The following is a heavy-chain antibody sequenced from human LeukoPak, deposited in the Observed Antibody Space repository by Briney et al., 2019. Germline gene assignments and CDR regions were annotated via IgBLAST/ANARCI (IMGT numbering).Heavy chain of an antibody. CDR2: IRDSGAST. V-gene: IGHV3-23*01. J-gene: IGHJ3*02. CDR1: GFTFLTYA. CDR3: AKAGRSGWYPGWPFDI. D-gene: IGHD6-19*01. Sequence: GVSLRLSCAASGFTFLTYAMSWVRQAPGKGLQWVSVIRDSGASTYYADSVKGRFTISRDNSKNTLYLQVNSLRAEDTAVYYCAKAGRSGWYPGWPFDIWGQGTMVTVSS.